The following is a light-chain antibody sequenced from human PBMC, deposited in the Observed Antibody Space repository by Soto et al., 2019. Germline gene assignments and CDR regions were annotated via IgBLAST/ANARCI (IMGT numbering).Light chain of an antibody. CDR1: QSLLHSNGNTY. V-gene: IGKV2-28*01. Sequence: DVVMTQSPLSLPVTPGEPASISCRSSQSLLHSNGNTYLDWYLQKPGQSPQLLIYLSFNRASGVPDRFSGSGTGTDFTLKSSRVEAEDGGVYYCMQGLHGPWTFGQGTKVEIK. CDR2: LSF. CDR3: MQGLHGPWT. J-gene: IGKJ1*01.